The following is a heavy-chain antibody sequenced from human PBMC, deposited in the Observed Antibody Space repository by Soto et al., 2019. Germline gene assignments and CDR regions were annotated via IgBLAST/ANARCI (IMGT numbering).Heavy chain of an antibody. CDR1: GFILSTYA. CDR3: ARAGCDGGSCYTLVGLRYGMDV. V-gene: IGHV3-30-3*01. D-gene: IGHD2-15*01. Sequence: AGGSLRLSCAASGFILSTYAMYWVRQAPGKGLEWVAVISYDGNNKYYADSVKGRFTISRDNSKNTLYLQMNSLRAEDTAVYYCARAGCDGGSCYTLVGLRYGMDVWGQGTTVTVSS. J-gene: IGHJ6*02. CDR2: ISYDGNNK.